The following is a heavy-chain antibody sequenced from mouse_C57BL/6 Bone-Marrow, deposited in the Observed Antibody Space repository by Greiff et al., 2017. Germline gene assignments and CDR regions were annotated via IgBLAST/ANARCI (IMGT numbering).Heavy chain of an antibody. CDR2: IYPGDGDT. CDR1: GYAFSSSW. D-gene: IGHD1-1*01. CDR3: AREPIYYYGSSFWYFDV. J-gene: IGHJ1*03. V-gene: IGHV1-82*01. Sequence: VKLMESGPELVKPGASVKISCKASGYAFSSSWMNWVKQRPGKGLEWIGRIYPGDGDTNYNGKFKGKATLTADKSSSTAYMQLSSLTSEDSAVYFCAREPIYYYGSSFWYFDVWGTGTTVTVSS.